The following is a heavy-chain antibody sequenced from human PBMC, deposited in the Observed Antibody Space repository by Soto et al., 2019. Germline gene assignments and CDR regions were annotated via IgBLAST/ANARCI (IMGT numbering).Heavy chain of an antibody. J-gene: IGHJ3*02. CDR1: GGSISSYY. CDR3: ARVGLCGGGSCRDAFDI. D-gene: IGHD2-15*01. Sequence: LETLSLTCTVSGGSISSYYWSWIRQPPGKGLEWIGYIYYSGSTNYNPSLKSRVTISVDTSKNQFSLKLSSVTAADTAVYYCARVGLCGGGSCRDAFDIWGQGTMVTVSS. V-gene: IGHV4-59*01. CDR2: IYYSGST.